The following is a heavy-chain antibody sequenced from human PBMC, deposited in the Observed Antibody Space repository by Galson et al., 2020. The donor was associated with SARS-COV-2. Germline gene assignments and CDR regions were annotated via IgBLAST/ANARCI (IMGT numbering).Heavy chain of an antibody. D-gene: IGHD1-1*01. Sequence: GGPLRPSCAASGLTFRGYGMHWVRQAPGKGLEGGALICHDGNKIYYADSVKGRFTISRDNSKNTLYLEMNSLRAEDTAVYYCAGLRTNWYFDYWGQGTLVTVSS. CDR2: ICHDGNKI. V-gene: IGHV3-33*01. CDR3: AGLRTNWYFDY. J-gene: IGHJ4*02. CDR1: GLTFRGYG.